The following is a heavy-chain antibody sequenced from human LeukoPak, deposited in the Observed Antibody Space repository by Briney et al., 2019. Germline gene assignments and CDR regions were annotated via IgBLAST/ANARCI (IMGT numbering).Heavy chain of an antibody. D-gene: IGHD2-15*01. V-gene: IGHV4-59*01. CDR1: GGSISNYY. CDR3: ARLTGYCSASSCYSLWFDP. J-gene: IGHJ5*02. Sequence: PSETLSLTCTVSGGSISNYYWSWIRQPPGKGLEWIGYIDYSGSTNYNPSLESRVTISIATSKNQFSLKLSSVTAADTAVYYCARLTGYCSASSCYSLWFDPRGPGTLVTVSS. CDR2: IDYSGST.